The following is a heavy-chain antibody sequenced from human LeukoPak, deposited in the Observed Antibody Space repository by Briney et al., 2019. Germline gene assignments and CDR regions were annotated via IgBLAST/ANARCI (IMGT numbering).Heavy chain of an antibody. CDR3: ARDAPEYSSSRGARSDAFDI. V-gene: IGHV1-3*03. J-gene: IGHJ3*02. CDR1: GYTFTGYY. Sequence: GASVKVSCKASGYTFTGYYMHWVRQAPGQGLEWMGWINAGNGNTKYSQEFQGRVTITRDTSASTAYMELSSLRSEDMAVYYCARDAPEYSSSRGARSDAFDIWGQGTMITVSS. CDR2: INAGNGNT. D-gene: IGHD6-6*01.